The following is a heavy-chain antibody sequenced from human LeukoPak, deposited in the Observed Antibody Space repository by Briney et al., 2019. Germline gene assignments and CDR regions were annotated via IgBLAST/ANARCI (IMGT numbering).Heavy chain of an antibody. Sequence: PGRSLRLSCAASGFTFSSYGMHWVRQAPGKGLEWVAVISYDGSNKYYADSVKGRFTISRDNSKNTLYLQMNSLTAEDTAVYFCARDVRGPDVYWGQGTLVTVSS. D-gene: IGHD3-10*01. CDR3: ARDVRGPDVY. J-gene: IGHJ4*02. CDR1: GFTFSSYG. CDR2: ISYDGSNK. V-gene: IGHV3-30*03.